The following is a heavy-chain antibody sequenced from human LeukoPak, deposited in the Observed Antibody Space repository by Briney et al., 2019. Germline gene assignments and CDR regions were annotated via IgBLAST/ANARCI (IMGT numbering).Heavy chain of an antibody. CDR1: GGSISSYY. D-gene: IGHD3-22*01. CDR3: TRGSIAYYYMDV. Sequence: SETLSLTCTVSGGSISSYYWSWIRQPPGKGLEWIGSIYYSGTTYYNPSLESRVTILVDTSRNQFSLKLSSVTAADTAVYYCTRGSIAYYYMDVWGKGTTVTISS. CDR2: IYYSGTT. V-gene: IGHV4-59*01. J-gene: IGHJ6*03.